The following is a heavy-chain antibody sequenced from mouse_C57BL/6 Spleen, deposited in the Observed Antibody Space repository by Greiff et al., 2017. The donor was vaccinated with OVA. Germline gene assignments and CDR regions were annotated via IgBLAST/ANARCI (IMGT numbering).Heavy chain of an antibody. D-gene: IGHD1-1*01. CDR2: IYPRDGST. Sequence: VKLMESDAELVKPGASVKISCKVSGYTFTDHTIHWMKQRPEQGLEWIGYIYPRDGSTKYNEKFKGKATLTADKSSSTAYMQLNSLTSEDSAVYFCAREPHYYGSSYWYFDVWGTGTTVTVSS. CDR1: GYTFTDHT. CDR3: AREPHYYGSSYWYFDV. J-gene: IGHJ1*03. V-gene: IGHV1-78*01.